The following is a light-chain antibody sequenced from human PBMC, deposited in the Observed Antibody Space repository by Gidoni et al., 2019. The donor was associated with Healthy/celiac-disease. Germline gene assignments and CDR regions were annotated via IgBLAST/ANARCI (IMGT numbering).Light chain of an antibody. CDR3: SSYTSSSTGV. CDR2: EVS. J-gene: IGLJ3*02. Sequence: QSALTQPASVSGSPGQSITISCTGTSSDVGGYNYLSWYQQHPGKAPKLMIYEVSNRPSGVPDRFSGSKSGNTASLTISGLQAEDEADYYCSSYTSSSTGVFGGGTKLTVL. CDR1: SSDVGGYNY. V-gene: IGLV2-14*01.